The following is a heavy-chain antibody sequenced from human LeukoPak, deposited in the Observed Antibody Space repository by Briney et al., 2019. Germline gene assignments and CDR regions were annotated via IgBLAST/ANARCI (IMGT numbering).Heavy chain of an antibody. J-gene: IGHJ3*02. CDR1: GFTFSSYW. Sequence: GGSLRLSCAASGFTFSSYWMSWVRQAPGKGLEWVANIKQDGSEKYYVDSVKGQFTISRDNAKNSLYLQMNSLRAEDTAVYYCARETYYYDSSGYYIAFDIWGQGTMVTVSS. D-gene: IGHD3-22*01. CDR3: ARETYYYDSSGYYIAFDI. CDR2: IKQDGSEK. V-gene: IGHV3-7*01.